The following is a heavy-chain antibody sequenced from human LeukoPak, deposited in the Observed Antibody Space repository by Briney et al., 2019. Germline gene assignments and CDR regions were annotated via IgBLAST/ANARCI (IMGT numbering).Heavy chain of an antibody. CDR2: INWNGDDT. Sequence: GGSLRLSCAASGFTFDSYGMSWVRQAPGKGLEWVSGINWNGDDTTYADSVKGRFTISRDNAKNSLYLQINSLRAEDTAVYYCAREGYSPYWGQGTLVTVSS. J-gene: IGHJ4*02. CDR1: GFTFDSYG. D-gene: IGHD6-13*01. CDR3: AREGYSPY. V-gene: IGHV3-20*04.